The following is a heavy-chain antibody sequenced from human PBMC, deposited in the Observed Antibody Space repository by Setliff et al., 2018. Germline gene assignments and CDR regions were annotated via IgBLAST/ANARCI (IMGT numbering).Heavy chain of an antibody. CDR1: GYSFTSYW. CDR3: ARQYPYYHDSSGYFSPLDDGFDI. V-gene: IGHV5-51*01. Sequence: GESLKISCKGSGYSFTSYWIGWVRQMPGKGLEWMGIIYPGDSDTRYSPSFQGQVTISADKSISTAHLQWSSLKASDTAMYYCARQYPYYHDSSGYFSPLDDGFDIWGQGTMVTVSS. D-gene: IGHD3-22*01. CDR2: IYPGDSDT. J-gene: IGHJ3*02.